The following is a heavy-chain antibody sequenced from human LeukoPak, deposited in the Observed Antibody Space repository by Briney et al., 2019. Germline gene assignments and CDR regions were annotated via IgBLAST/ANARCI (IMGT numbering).Heavy chain of an antibody. CDR1: GGSFSVYH. CDR2: INHSGST. V-gene: IGHV4-34*01. J-gene: IGHJ3*02. CDR3: ARTPLGPYCSSTSCYAFGI. D-gene: IGHD2-2*01. Sequence: SQTLSLTCAVYGGSFSVYHWSWIRQPPGKGLEWIGEINHSGSTNYNPSLKSRVTISVDTSKNQFSLKLSSVTAADTAVYYCARTPLGPYCSSTSCYAFGIWGQGTMVTVSS.